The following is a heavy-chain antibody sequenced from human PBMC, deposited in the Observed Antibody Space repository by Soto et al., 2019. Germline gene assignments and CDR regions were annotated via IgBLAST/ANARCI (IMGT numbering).Heavy chain of an antibody. CDR1: GYTFTSYG. Sequence: QVQLVQSGAEVKKPGALVKVSCKASGYTFTSYGISWVRQAPGQGLEWMGWISAYNGNTNYAQKLQGRVTMTTDTSTSTANMELRSLRSDDTAVYYCARDLPGYYYDSSGDYYDSPDISSWGQGTLVTVSS. CDR2: ISAYNGNT. D-gene: IGHD3-22*01. V-gene: IGHV1-18*01. CDR3: ARDLPGYYYDSSGDYYDSPDISS. J-gene: IGHJ1*01.